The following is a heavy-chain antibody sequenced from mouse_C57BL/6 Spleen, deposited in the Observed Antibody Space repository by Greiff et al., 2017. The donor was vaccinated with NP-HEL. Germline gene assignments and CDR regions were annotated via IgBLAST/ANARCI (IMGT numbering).Heavy chain of an antibody. CDR1: GFTFSSYG. Sequence: EVMLVESGGDLVKPGGSLKLSCAASGFTFSSYGMSWVRQTPDKRLEWVATISSGGSYTYYPDSVKGRFTISRDNAKNTLYLQMSSLKSEDTAMYYCARRETGTGFAYWGQGTLVTVSA. CDR2: ISSGGSYT. D-gene: IGHD4-1*01. CDR3: ARRETGTGFAY. V-gene: IGHV5-6*02. J-gene: IGHJ3*01.